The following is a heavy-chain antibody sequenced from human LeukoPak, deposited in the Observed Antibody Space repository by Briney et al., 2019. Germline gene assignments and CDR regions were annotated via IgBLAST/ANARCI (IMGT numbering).Heavy chain of an antibody. J-gene: IGHJ4*02. D-gene: IGHD1-26*01. CDR2: INHSGST. CDR1: GGSLSVYY. CDR3: ARRPRNSGSYDGPPGLDY. V-gene: IGHV4-34*01. Sequence: SETLSLTCAIAGGSLSVYYWSWIRQSPGKGLEWIGEINHSGSTNYNPSLKSRVTISVDTSKNQFSLKLSSVTAADTAVYYCARRPRNSGSYDGPPGLDYWGQGTLVTVSS.